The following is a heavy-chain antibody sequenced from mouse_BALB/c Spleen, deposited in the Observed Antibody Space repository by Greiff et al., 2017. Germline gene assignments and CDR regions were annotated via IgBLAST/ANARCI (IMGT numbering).Heavy chain of an antibody. CDR3: ARRGYGKEGWFAY. CDR2: ISTYYGDA. D-gene: IGHD2-10*02. V-gene: IGHV1S137*01. CDR1: GYTFTDYA. Sequence: QVQLQQSGAELVRPGVSVKISCKGSGYTFTDYAMHWVKQSHAKSLEWIGVISTYYGDASYNQKFKGKATMTVDKSSSTAYMELARLTSEDSAIYYCARRGYGKEGWFAYWGQGTLVTVSA. J-gene: IGHJ3*01.